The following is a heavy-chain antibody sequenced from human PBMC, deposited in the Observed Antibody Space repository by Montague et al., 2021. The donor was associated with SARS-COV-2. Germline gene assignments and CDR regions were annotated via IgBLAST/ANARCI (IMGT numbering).Heavy chain of an antibody. J-gene: IGHJ4*02. CDR3: ARGRCGGNRGYYFDY. CDR2: IDWDDDK. Sequence: PALVKPTQTLTLTCTFSGFSLSTSGMCVSWIRQPPGKALERLALIDWDDDKYYSTSLKTRLTISKDTSKNQVVLTMTNMDPVDTATYYCARGRCGGNRGYYFDYWGKGTLVTVSS. CDR1: GFSLSTSGMC. V-gene: IGHV2-70*01. D-gene: IGHD4-23*01.